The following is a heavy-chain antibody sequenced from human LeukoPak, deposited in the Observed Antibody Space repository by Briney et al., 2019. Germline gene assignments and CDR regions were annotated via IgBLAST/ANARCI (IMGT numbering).Heavy chain of an antibody. CDR3: ARGLEQMNTVADFDY. J-gene: IGHJ4*02. CDR2: SYQSGST. V-gene: IGHV4-30-2*01. D-gene: IGHD4-23*01. CDR1: GGSISSGGYY. Sequence: SQTLSLTCTVSGGSISSGGYYWSWIRQPPGKGLEWIGNSYQSGSTYYNPSLKSRVTISVDRSKNQFSLKLSSVTAADTAVYYRARGLEQMNTVADFDYWGQGTLGTVSP.